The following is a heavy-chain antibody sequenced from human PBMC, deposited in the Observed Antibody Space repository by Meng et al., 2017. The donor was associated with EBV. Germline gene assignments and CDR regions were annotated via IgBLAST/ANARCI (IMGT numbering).Heavy chain of an antibody. CDR2: ISAYNGDT. V-gene: IGHV1-18*01. J-gene: IGHJ4*02. CDR1: GYTFTSFG. CDR3: ARGMRNFDF. Sequence: VHMVQSGAEVTKPGASVKVSCKASGYTFTSFGIRWVRQAPGQGTEWMGWISAYNGDTKYAQKFQGRVTVTTDTSTSTAYMELRSLRRDDTAVYYCARGMRNFDFWGQGTLVTVSS.